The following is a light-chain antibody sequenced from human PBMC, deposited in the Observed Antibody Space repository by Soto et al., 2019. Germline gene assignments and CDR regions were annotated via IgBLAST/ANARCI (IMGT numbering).Light chain of an antibody. CDR1: KLGERF. CDR3: QAWDSSTGVV. J-gene: IGLJ2*01. CDR2: QDT. Sequence: SYELTQPPSVSVSPGQTASITCSGDKLGERFACWYQQKAGQSPVMVIYQDTKRPSGIPERFSGSNSGNTATLTISGTQAIDEADYYCQAWDSSTGVVFGGGTKVTVL. V-gene: IGLV3-1*01.